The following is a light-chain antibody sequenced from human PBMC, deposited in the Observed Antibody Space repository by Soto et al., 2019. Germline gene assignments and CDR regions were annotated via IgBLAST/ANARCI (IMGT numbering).Light chain of an antibody. V-gene: IGKV3-20*01. CDR1: QSVSNY. J-gene: IGKJ1*01. CDR3: QQYGGSPRT. Sequence: EIVLTQSPGTLSLSPGERATLSCRASQSVSNYLAWYQYKPGQAPRLLISGASSRATGIPDRFSGSGSGTDFTLTINRLEPEDFAVYFCQQYGGSPRTFGQGTKVEIK. CDR2: GAS.